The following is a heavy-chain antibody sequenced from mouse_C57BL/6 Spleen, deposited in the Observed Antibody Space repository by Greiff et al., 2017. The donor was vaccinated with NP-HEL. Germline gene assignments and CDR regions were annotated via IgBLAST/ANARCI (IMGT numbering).Heavy chain of an antibody. CDR2: IYPGSGST. CDR1: GYTFTSYW. V-gene: IGHV1-55*01. Sequence: QVQLQQSGAELVKPGASVKMSCKASGYTFTSYWITWVKQRPGQGLEWIGDIYPGSGSTNYNEKFKSKATLTVDTSSSTAYMQLSSLTSEDSAVYYCARWGTTVPLFAYWGQGTLVTVSA. CDR3: ARWGTTVPLFAY. J-gene: IGHJ3*01. D-gene: IGHD1-1*01.